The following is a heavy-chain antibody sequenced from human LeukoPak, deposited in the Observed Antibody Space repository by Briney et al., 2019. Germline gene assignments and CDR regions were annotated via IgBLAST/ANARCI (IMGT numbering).Heavy chain of an antibody. Sequence: GGSLRLSCVVSGFTFSTYWMHWVRQGPGKGLVWVSRIDSGGSNTLYADSVRGRFTISRDNSKNTLYLQMNSLRAEDTAVYYCARDNEISGMDAWGQGTTVTVSS. J-gene: IGHJ6*02. CDR2: IDSGGSNT. CDR3: ARDNEISGMDA. V-gene: IGHV3-74*01. CDR1: GFTFSTYW.